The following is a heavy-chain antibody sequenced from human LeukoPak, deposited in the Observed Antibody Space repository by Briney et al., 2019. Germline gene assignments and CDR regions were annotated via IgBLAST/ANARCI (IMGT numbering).Heavy chain of an antibody. V-gene: IGHV4-30-2*05. D-gene: IGHD5-12*01. CDR3: ARVVARGGGYDQGTVDY. CDR2: IYHSGST. CDR1: GGSISSGGYS. Sequence: SETLSLTCAVSGGSISSGGYSWSWIRQPPGKGLEWIGYIYHSGSTYYNPSLKSRVTISVDTSKNQFSLKLSSVTAADTAVYYCARVVARGGGYDQGTVDYWGQGTLVTVSS. J-gene: IGHJ4*02.